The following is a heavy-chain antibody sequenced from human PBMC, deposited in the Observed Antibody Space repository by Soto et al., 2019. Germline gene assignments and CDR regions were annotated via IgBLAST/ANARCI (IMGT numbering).Heavy chain of an antibody. J-gene: IGHJ4*02. Sequence: ASVKVSCKXSTYTYNTHYIHWVRQAPGQGLEWVGVINPSVGSTNYAQKFQGRVTMTRDTSTTTFYMEVTSLTSEDTAVYYCVGGSASGVDHWGQGTPVTVSS. V-gene: IGHV1-46*02. D-gene: IGHD6-6*01. CDR2: INPSVGST. CDR3: VGGSASGVDH. CDR1: TYTYNTHY.